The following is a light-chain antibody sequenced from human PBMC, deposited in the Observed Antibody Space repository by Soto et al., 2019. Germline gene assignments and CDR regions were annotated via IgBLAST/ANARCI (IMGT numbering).Light chain of an antibody. V-gene: IGKV1-27*01. J-gene: IGKJ1*01. CDR3: QKYNSAPWT. CDR1: QGISNY. CDR2: VAS. Sequence: DIQMTQSASYLSASVGDRVTITCRASQGISNYLAWYQQQPGKVPKLLIYVASTLQSGVPSRFSGSGSGTDFTLTISSLQPEDVATYYCQKYNSAPWTFGQGTKVEIK.